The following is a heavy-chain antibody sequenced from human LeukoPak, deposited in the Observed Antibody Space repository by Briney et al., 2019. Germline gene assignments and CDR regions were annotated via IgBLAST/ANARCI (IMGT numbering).Heavy chain of an antibody. CDR1: GDSINSLDL. CDR3: AGLVGRYSSGLYYYYFDY. D-gene: IGHD3-22*01. J-gene: IGHJ4*02. V-gene: IGHV4-4*02. Sequence: SETLSLTCTVSGDSINSLDLWSWVSQPPGKGLEWIGEMYLSGTTHSNPSVKSRVTISIDKSKNQFFLNLSSVTAADTAVYYCAGLVGRYSSGLYYYYFDYWGQGTLVTVSS. CDR2: MYLSGTT.